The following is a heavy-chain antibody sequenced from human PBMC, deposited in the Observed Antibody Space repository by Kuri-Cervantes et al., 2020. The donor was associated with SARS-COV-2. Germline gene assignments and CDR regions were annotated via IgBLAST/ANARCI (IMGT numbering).Heavy chain of an antibody. D-gene: IGHD3-16*01. J-gene: IGHJ4*02. CDR2: IYSGGST. CDR1: GFTVSSNY. Sequence: LSLTCAASGFTVSSNYMSWVRQAPGKGLEWVSVIYSGGSTYYADSVKGRFTISRDNSKNTLYLQMNSLRAEDTAVYYCAPRGEGSGFDYWGQGTLVTVSS. V-gene: IGHV3-53*01. CDR3: APRGEGSGFDY.